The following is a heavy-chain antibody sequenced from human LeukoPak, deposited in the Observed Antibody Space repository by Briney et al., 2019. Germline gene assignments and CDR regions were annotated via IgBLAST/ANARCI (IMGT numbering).Heavy chain of an antibody. CDR3: ARDTGYCSGGSCYSVNFYYYYMDV. CDR2: INWNGGST. V-gene: IGHV3-20*04. Sequence: GGSLRLSCAASGFTFDDYGMSWVRQAPGKGLEWVSGINWNGGSTGYADSVKGRFTISRDNAKNPLYLQMNSLRAEDTALYYCARDTGYCSGGSCYSVNFYYYYMDVWGKGTTVTVSS. D-gene: IGHD2-15*01. CDR1: GFTFDDYG. J-gene: IGHJ6*03.